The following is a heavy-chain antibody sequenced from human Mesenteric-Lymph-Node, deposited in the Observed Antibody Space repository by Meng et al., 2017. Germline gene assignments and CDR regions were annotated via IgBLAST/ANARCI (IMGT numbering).Heavy chain of an antibody. Sequence: SVKVSCKASGGTFSSYAISWVRQAPGQGLEWMGGIIPIFGTANYAQKFQGRVTITADKSTSTAYMELRNLRSDDTAVYYCARGDCSSNSCYGGGGYYYYGMDVWGQGTKVTVSS. CDR3: ARGDCSSNSCYGGGGYYYYGMDV. CDR2: IIPIFGTA. V-gene: IGHV1-69*06. D-gene: IGHD2-2*01. CDR1: GGTFSSYA. J-gene: IGHJ6*02.